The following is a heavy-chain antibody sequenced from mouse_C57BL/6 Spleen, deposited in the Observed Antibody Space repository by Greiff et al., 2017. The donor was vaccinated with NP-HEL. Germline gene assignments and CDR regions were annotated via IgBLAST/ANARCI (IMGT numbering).Heavy chain of an antibody. D-gene: IGHD1-1*01. J-gene: IGHJ1*03. CDR1: GYTFTDYY. CDR2: INPNNGGT. V-gene: IGHV1-26*01. Sequence: VQLQQSGPELVKPGASVKISCKASGYTFTDYYMNWVKQSHGKSLEWIGDINPNNGGTSYNQKFKGKATLTVDKSSSTAYMELRSLTSEDSAVYYCARRRGSYWYFDVWGTGTTVTVSS. CDR3: ARRRGSYWYFDV.